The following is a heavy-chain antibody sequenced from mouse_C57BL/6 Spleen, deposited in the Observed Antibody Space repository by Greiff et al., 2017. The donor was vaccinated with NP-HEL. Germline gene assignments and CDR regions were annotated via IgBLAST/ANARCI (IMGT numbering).Heavy chain of an antibody. CDR3: ARSYYAMDY. J-gene: IGHJ4*01. Sequence: QVQLKQPGAELVKPGASVKLSCKASGYTFTSYWMQWVKQRPGQGLEWIGEIDPSDSYTNYNQKFKGKATLTVDTSSSTAYMQLSSLTSEDSAVYYCARSYYAMDYWGQGTSVTVSS. CDR1: GYTFTSYW. CDR2: IDPSDSYT. V-gene: IGHV1-50*01.